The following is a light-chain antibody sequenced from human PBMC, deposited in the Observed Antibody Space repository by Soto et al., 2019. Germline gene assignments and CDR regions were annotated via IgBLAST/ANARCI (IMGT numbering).Light chain of an antibody. Sequence: DIQMTQSPSTLSASVGDRVTITCRASQSISNWLAWYQQKPGKAPKLLIYDASNLESGVPSRFSGSGSGTEFTLTISSLQPDDFASYDCQQYDSFWTFGQGTKVDIK. J-gene: IGKJ1*01. CDR1: QSISNW. V-gene: IGKV1-5*01. CDR2: DAS. CDR3: QQYDSFWT.